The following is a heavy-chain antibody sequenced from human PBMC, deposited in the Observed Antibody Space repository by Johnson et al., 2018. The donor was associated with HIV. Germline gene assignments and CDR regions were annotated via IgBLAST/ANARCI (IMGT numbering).Heavy chain of an antibody. CDR1: GFTFSGYW. V-gene: IGHV3-7*01. Sequence: VQLVESGGGLVQPGGSLRLSCAASGFTFSGYWMTWVRQAPGKVLEWVANIKEDGSEKYYVDSVKGRFTISRDNAKNSLYLQMNTLRAEDTAVYYCAREGPVPGGDAFDIWGQGTMVTVSS. CDR2: IKEDGSEK. D-gene: IGHD3-16*01. J-gene: IGHJ3*02. CDR3: AREGPVPGGDAFDI.